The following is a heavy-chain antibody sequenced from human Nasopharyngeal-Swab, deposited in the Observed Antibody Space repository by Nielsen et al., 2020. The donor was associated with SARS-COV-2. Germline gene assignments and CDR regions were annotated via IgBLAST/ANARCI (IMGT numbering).Heavy chain of an antibody. D-gene: IGHD3-10*01. J-gene: IGHJ3*02. CDR3: TRVSYYYGSGSYGAFDI. Sequence: GESLKISCTASGFTFGEYAMSWVRQAPGKGLEWVGFIRSKAYGGTTEYAASVKGRFTISRDDSKSIAYLQMNSLKTEDTAVYYCTRVSYYYGSGSYGAFDIWGQGTMVTVSS. CDR1: GFTFGEYA. CDR2: IRSKAYGGTT. V-gene: IGHV3-49*04.